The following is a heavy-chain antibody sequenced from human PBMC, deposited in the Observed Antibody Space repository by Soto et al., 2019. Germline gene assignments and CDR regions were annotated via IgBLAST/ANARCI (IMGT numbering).Heavy chain of an antibody. J-gene: IGHJ4*02. CDR3: AKDHTGAHYYDSLGTFDY. CDR1: GFTFSSYG. CDR2: ISYDGSNK. D-gene: IGHD3-22*01. Sequence: PGGSLRLSCAASGFTFSSYGMHWVRQAPGKGLEWVAVISYDGSNKYYADSVKGRFTISRDNSKNTLYLQMNSLRAEDTAVYYCAKDHTGAHYYDSLGTFDYWGQGTLVTVSS. V-gene: IGHV3-30*18.